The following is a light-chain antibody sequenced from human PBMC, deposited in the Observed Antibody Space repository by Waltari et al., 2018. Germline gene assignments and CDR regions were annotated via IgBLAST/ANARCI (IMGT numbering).Light chain of an antibody. V-gene: IGKV3-20*01. J-gene: IGKJ3*01. CDR3: QQYGISPFT. Sequence: EIVLTLSPGTLSLSPGDGPNLLCRASQSPGYNCLAWYQQKPGQSPRLLIYGVSSRASGIPDRFSGTGSRTDFTLTISRLEPEDFAVYYCQQYGISPFTFGPGTKVDIK. CDR2: GVS. CDR1: QSPGYNC.